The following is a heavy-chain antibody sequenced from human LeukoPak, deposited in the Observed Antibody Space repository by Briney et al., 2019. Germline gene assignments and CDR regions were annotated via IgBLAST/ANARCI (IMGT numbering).Heavy chain of an antibody. CDR3: ARSPYSSSWYEY. CDR2: IYSGGST. CDR1: GFTVSYNY. V-gene: IGHV3-66*01. J-gene: IGHJ4*02. D-gene: IGHD6-13*01. Sequence: GVSLRLSCAASGFTVSYNYMSWVRQAPGKGLEWVSDIYSGGSTFYADSVKGRFTISRDNSKNTLYLQMNSLRAEDTAVYYCARSPYSSSWYEYWGQGTLVTVSS.